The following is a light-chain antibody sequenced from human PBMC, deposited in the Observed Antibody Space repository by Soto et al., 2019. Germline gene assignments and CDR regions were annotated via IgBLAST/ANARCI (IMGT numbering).Light chain of an antibody. J-gene: IGLJ1*01. Sequence: QSVLAQPASVSGSRGQSITISGTGTRMVVGRYNYVSWFQQHPGKVPKLIIYDVNNWPSGVSDRFSGSKSGNTASLTISGLQPEDEADYYCSSFTTSSTFVFGTGTKVTVL. V-gene: IGLV2-14*03. CDR1: RMVVGRYNY. CDR3: SSFTTSSTFV. CDR2: DVN.